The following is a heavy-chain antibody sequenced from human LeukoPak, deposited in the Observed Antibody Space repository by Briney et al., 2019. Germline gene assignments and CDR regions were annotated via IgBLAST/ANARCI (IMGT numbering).Heavy chain of an antibody. J-gene: IGHJ4*02. D-gene: IGHD3-10*01. CDR1: EFTFSSYW. V-gene: IGHV3-74*01. Sequence: GGSLRLSCAASEFTFSSYWMHWVRQAPGKGLVWVSRINSDGSITTYADSVKGRFTISRDNPKNTMYLQMNSLRAEDTAIYYCTRGGVDYWGQGTLVTVSS. CDR2: INSDGSIT. CDR3: TRGGVDY.